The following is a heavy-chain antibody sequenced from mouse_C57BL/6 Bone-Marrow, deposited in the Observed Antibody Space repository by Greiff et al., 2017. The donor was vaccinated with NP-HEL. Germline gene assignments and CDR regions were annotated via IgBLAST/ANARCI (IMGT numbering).Heavy chain of an antibody. CDR3: ARRGVYALYYFEY. CDR2: IHPNSGST. CDR1: GYTFTSYW. J-gene: IGHJ2*01. V-gene: IGHV1-64*01. Sequence: VQLQQPGAELVKPGASVKLSCKASGYTFTSYWMHWVKQRPGQGLEWIGMIHPNSGSTNYNEKFKSKATLTVDKSSSTAYMQLSSLTSEDSAVYYCARRGVYALYYFEYWGQGTTRTVSS. D-gene: IGHD2-3*01.